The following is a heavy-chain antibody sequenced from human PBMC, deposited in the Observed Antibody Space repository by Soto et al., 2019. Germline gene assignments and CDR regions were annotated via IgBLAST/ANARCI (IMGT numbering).Heavy chain of an antibody. V-gene: IGHV1-3*01. CDR1: GYTFTIYA. J-gene: IGHJ6*03. CDR3: AREVLSRTHGYSYYMHV. Sequence: ASVKVSCKASGYTFTIYAMHWVLQAPGQRLEWMGWINAGNGNTKYSQKFQGRVTITRDTSASTAYMELSSLRSEDTAVYYCAREVLSRTHGYSYYMHVRGKAPPGTGPS. CDR2: INAGNGNT.